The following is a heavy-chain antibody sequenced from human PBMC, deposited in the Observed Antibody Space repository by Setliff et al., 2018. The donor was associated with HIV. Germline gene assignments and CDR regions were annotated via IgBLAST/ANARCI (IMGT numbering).Heavy chain of an antibody. CDR1: GYKFTGHH. Sequence: ASVKVSCKASGYKFTGHHIQWMRQAPGQGLEWVGSLIPALGEPHYAQSVQGRAAITADDSTHTAYLELVNLRSDDTATFYCGRGTLYGVSDYWGPGTLVTVSS. CDR3: GRGTLYGVSDY. D-gene: IGHD3-3*01. CDR2: LIPALGEP. V-gene: IGHV1-69*11. J-gene: IGHJ4*02.